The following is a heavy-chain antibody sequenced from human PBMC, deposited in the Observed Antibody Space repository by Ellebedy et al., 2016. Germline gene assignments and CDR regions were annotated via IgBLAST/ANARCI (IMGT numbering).Heavy chain of an antibody. CDR1: GFTFSTYA. J-gene: IGHJ4*02. Sequence: GESLKISCAASGFTFSTYAMHWVRQAPGKGLEWVAVTSYDGSNKYYTDSVKGRFTISRDNSKNTLYLQMNSLRAEDTAVYYCAKEALYDYVWGSYRPLDYWGQGTLVTVSS. CDR3: AKEALYDYVWGSYRPLDY. D-gene: IGHD3-16*02. CDR2: TSYDGSNK. V-gene: IGHV3-30*04.